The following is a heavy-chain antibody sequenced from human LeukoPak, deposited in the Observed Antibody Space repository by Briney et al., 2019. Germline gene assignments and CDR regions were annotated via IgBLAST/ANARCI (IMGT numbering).Heavy chain of an antibody. CDR3: ARDRRYYDSSGTVYFDAMDV. D-gene: IGHD3-22*01. Sequence: SETLSLTCTVSGGSISSYYWTWIRQPPGKGLEWIGYIYYSGSTNYNPSLKSRVTISVDTSKNQFSLKLTSVTAADTAVYYCARDRRYYDSSGTVYFDAMDVWGQGTTVTVSS. CDR2: IYYSGST. V-gene: IGHV4-59*01. J-gene: IGHJ6*02. CDR1: GGSISSYY.